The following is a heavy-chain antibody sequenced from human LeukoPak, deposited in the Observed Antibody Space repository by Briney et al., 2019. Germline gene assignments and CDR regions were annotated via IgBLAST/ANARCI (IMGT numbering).Heavy chain of an antibody. CDR2: LSGSGGST. CDR1: GITFSTYA. J-gene: IGHJ4*02. V-gene: IGHV3-23*01. CDR3: AKFEGLCGSANTCYHFDC. Sequence: GGSLRLSCDASGITFSTYAMSWVRQAPGEGLEWVSGLSGSGGSTWYADSVKGRFTISRDNSKNTVYLHMNSLRAEDTAVYYCAKFEGLCGSANTCYHFDCWGQGTLVTVSS. D-gene: IGHD2-2*01.